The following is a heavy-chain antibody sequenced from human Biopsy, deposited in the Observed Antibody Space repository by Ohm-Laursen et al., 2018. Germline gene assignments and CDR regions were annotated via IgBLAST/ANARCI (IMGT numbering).Heavy chain of an antibody. D-gene: IGHD3-10*01. CDR1: GDSITRSY. V-gene: IGHV4-59*08. CDR3: AHGSGSYYKWDF. Sequence: SETLSLTCPLSGDSITRSYWSWIRQSPGKGLEWIGHVFDRGTTNYNPSVRSRVTMSEDTSKKQFSLKMTSVTAADTAIYYCAHGSGSYYKWDFWGQGILVTVSS. J-gene: IGHJ4*02. CDR2: VFDRGTT.